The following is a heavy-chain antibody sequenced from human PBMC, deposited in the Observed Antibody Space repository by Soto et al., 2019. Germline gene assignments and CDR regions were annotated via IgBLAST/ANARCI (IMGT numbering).Heavy chain of an antibody. Sequence: SETLSLTCPVSGGSISSGDYYWGWIRQPPGKGLEWIGYIYYSGSTYYNPSLKSRVTISVDTSKNQFSLKLSSVTAADTAVYYCARVGEGYYYDSSGYAAPYFDYWGQGTLVTVSS. V-gene: IGHV4-30-4*01. CDR3: ARVGEGYYYDSSGYAAPYFDY. D-gene: IGHD3-22*01. CDR1: GGSISSGDYY. J-gene: IGHJ4*02. CDR2: IYYSGST.